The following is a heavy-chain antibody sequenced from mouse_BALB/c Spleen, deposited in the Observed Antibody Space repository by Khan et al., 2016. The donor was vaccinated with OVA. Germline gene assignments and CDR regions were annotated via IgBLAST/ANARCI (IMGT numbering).Heavy chain of an antibody. V-gene: IGHV5-17*02. CDR3: ARANWAWFAY. Sequence: EVQLVESGGGLVQPGGSRKLSFTASGFTFSSFGMHWVRQAPEKGLAWVAYISSVSITLNYADTVKGRFPISRDNPRNTLFLQMTSVRSEDTAMYYCARANWAWFAYWGQGTLVTVSA. D-gene: IGHD4-1*01. J-gene: IGHJ3*01. CDR1: GFTFSSFG. CDR2: ISSVSITL.